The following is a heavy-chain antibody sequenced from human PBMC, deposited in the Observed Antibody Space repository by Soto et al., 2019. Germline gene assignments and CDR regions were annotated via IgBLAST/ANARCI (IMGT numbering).Heavy chain of an antibody. CDR1: GFTFSSYV. J-gene: IGHJ4*02. CDR2: ISYDGSNK. Sequence: GGSLRLSCAASGFTFSSYVMHWVRQAPGKGLEWVAVISYDGSNKYYADSVKGRFTISRDNSKNTLYLQMNSLRAEDTAVYYCAKLDAFGDGYNLYWDPKIDYWGQGTLVTVSS. CDR3: AKLDAFGDGYNLYWDPKIDY. D-gene: IGHD5-12*01. V-gene: IGHV3-30*18.